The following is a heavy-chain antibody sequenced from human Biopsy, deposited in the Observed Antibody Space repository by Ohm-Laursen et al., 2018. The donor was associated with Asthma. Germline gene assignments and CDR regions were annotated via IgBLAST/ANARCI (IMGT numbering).Heavy chain of an antibody. J-gene: IGHJ4*02. Sequence: SLRLSCTASGFMFRSFGMHWVRQAPGKGLEWVAVISYDGNHKFYEDAVKGRFTISRDNSKNTLYLQMNSLRTEDTAVYYCAKRRGYSGHDNDYWGQGTLVIVSS. CDR2: ISYDGNHK. CDR3: AKRRGYSGHDNDY. V-gene: IGHV3-30*18. CDR1: GFMFRSFG. D-gene: IGHD5-12*01.